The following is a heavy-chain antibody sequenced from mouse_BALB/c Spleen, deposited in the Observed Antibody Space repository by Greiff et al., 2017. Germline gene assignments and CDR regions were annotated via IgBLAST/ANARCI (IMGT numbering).Heavy chain of an antibody. V-gene: IGHV5-6-5*01. Sequence: EVKLVESGGGLVKPGGSLKLSCAASGFTFSSYAMSWVRQTPEKRLEWVASISSGGSTSYPDSVKGRFTISRVNARNILYLQMSSLRSEDTAMYYCAREEGNYVRFAYWGQGTLVTVSA. CDR2: ISSGGST. D-gene: IGHD2-1*01. CDR3: AREEGNYVRFAY. J-gene: IGHJ3*01. CDR1: GFTFSSYA.